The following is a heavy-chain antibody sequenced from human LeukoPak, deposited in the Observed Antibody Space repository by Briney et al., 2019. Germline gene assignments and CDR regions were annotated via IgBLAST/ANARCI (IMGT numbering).Heavy chain of an antibody. D-gene: IGHD6-19*01. CDR1: GFTFNSYW. Sequence: GGSLRLSCAASGFTFNSYWMHWVRQAPGKGLVWVSRINRDGSTTNYADSVRGRFTISRDNAKNTLYLQMNSLIAEDTAVYYCARDILAVAGRGGYYYYYGMDVWGQGTTVTVSS. CDR3: ARDILAVAGRGGYYYYYGMDV. J-gene: IGHJ6*02. V-gene: IGHV3-74*01. CDR2: INRDGSTT.